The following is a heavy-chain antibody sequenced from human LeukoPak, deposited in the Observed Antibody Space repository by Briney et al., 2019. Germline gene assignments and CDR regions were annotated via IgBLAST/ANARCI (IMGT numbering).Heavy chain of an antibody. CDR3: ARAYYDILSGYGDYMDV. CDR1: GFTFSNAW. CDR2: TYSGGTT. Sequence: GGSLRLSCAASGFTFSNAWMSWVRQAPGKGLQWVSVTYSGGTTYYADSVKGRFTISRDNSKNTLYLQMNSLRDEDTAVYYCARAYYDILSGYGDYMDVWGKGTTVTIFS. D-gene: IGHD3-9*01. V-gene: IGHV3-53*01. J-gene: IGHJ6*03.